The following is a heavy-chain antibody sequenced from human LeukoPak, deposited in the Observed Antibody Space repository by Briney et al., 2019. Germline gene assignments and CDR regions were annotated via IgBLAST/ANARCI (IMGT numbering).Heavy chain of an antibody. J-gene: IGHJ6*02. CDR1: GGSFSGYY. CDR2: INHSGST. CDR3: ARVHFYCSGGSCYSNYGMDV. V-gene: IGHV4-34*01. Sequence: SETLSLTCAVYGGSFSGYYWSWIRQPPGKGLEWIGEINHSGSTNYNPSLKSRVTISVDTSKNQFSLKLSSVTAADTAVYYCARVHFYCSGGSCYSNYGMDVWGQGTTVTVSS. D-gene: IGHD2-15*01.